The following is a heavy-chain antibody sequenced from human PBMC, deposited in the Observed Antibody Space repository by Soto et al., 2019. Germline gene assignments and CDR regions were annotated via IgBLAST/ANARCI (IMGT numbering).Heavy chain of an antibody. CDR2: IFTDNGDT. D-gene: IGHD2-2*01. V-gene: IGHV1-3*04. J-gene: IGHJ3*02. CDR3: ARGYQGSFDM. Sequence: QVNLVQSGAEVEKPGASVKVSCKASGYTFTANAMHWVRQVPGQRFEWMGWIFTDNGDTVYSQNFQGRVTITRDTSANTDYMDLSSLTSEDTAIYYCARGYQGSFDMWGQGTMVTVSS. CDR1: GYTFTANA.